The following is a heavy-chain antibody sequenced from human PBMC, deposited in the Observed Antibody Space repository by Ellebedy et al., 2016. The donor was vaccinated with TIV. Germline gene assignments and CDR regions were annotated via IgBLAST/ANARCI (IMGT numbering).Heavy chain of an antibody. CDR1: GYTLTELS. D-gene: IGHD3-3*01. J-gene: IGHJ3*02. V-gene: IGHV1-24*01. CDR3: ATLRFLEWLRTGDAFDI. CDR2: FDPEDGET. Sequence: ASVKVSCXVSGYTLTELSMHWVRQAPGKGLEWMGGFDPEDGETIYAQKFQGRVTMTEDTSTDTAYMELSSLGSEDTAVYYCATLRFLEWLRTGDAFDIWGQGTMVTVSS.